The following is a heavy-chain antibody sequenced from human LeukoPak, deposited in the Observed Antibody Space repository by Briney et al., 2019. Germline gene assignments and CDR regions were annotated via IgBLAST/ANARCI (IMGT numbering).Heavy chain of an antibody. CDR2: INPSGGRT. J-gene: IGHJ4*02. CDR3: ARDPYASGSYLLDY. V-gene: IGHV1-46*01. D-gene: IGHD3-10*01. Sequence: GASLKVSCKASGYTFSSYGISWVRQAPGQGLEWMGIINPSGGRTSYAQKFQGRVTMTRDTSTSTVYMELSSLRSEDTAVYYCARDPYASGSYLLDYWGQGTLVTVSS. CDR1: GYTFSSYG.